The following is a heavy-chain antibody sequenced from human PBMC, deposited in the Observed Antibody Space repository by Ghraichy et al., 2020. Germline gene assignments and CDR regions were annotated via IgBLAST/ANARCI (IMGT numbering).Heavy chain of an antibody. CDR2: IYHSGST. CDR1: GGSISSGGYS. V-gene: IGHV4-30-2*01. D-gene: IGHD2-2*01. Sequence: SDTLSLTCAVSGGSISSGGYSWSWIRQPPGKGLEWIGYIYHSGSTYYNPSLKSRVTISVDRSKNQFSLKLSSVTAADTAVYYCARVGCSSTSCYAGGVYWYFDLWGRGTLVTVSS. J-gene: IGHJ2*01. CDR3: ARVGCSSTSCYAGGVYWYFDL.